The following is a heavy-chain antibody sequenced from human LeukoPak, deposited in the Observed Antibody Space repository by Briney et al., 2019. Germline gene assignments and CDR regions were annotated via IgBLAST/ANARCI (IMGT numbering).Heavy chain of an antibody. J-gene: IGHJ4*02. V-gene: IGHV1-46*03. D-gene: IGHD6-6*01. CDR1: GYTFTSYY. CDR3: SARAFPFDY. CDR2: IDPSGGST. Sequence: ASVKVSCKASGYTFTSYYMHWVRQTPGQGLEWMGIIDPSGGSTTYAQKFQGRVTMTRDTSTSTVYMELSSLRSEDTAVYYCSARAFPFDYWGQGTLVTVSS.